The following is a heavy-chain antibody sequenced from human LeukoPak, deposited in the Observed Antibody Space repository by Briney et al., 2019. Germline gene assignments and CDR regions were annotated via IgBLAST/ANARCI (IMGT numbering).Heavy chain of an antibody. J-gene: IGHJ6*02. CDR1: GGSLSSYY. CDR2: IYYSENT. Sequence: SETLSLTCSVSGGSLSSYYWSWIRQPPGKGVEGIGYIYYSENTNYNHSLKSRVAISVDTYKSQFSLKLSSVTAADTAVYYCARHSPMTGYYARHTPDYYGMDVWGQGTTVTVSS. CDR3: ARHSPMTGYYARHTPDYYGMDV. D-gene: IGHD3-9*01. V-gene: IGHV4-59*08.